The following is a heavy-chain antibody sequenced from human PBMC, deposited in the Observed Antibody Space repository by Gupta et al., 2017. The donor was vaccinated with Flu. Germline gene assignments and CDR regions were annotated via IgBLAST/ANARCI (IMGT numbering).Heavy chain of an antibody. V-gene: IGHV4-39*01. Sequence: QLQLPESGPGLVKPSETLSLPCTISGDSISNSDFYWAWIRQPPGKGLECIGGIHHSGRTYYNPSLKSRVTMSVDTPKYQFSLKLSSVTAADTAVYYCAARRKDLNWFDPWGQGTLVTVSS. CDR2: IHHSGRT. CDR3: AARRKDLNWFDP. D-gene: IGHD1-14*01. J-gene: IGHJ5*02. CDR1: GDSISNSDFY.